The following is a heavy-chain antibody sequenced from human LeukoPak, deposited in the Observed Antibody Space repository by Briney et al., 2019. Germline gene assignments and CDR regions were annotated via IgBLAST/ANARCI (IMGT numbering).Heavy chain of an antibody. CDR3: AKATVTTPFGAFDI. J-gene: IGHJ3*02. V-gene: IGHV3-9*01. D-gene: IGHD4-17*01. Sequence: GGSLRLSCAASGFTFSSHSMNWVRQAPGQGLEWVSGISWNSGSIGYADSVKGRFTISRDNAKNSLYLQMNSLRAEDTALYYCAKATVTTPFGAFDIWGQGTMVTVSS. CDR2: ISWNSGSI. CDR1: GFTFSSHS.